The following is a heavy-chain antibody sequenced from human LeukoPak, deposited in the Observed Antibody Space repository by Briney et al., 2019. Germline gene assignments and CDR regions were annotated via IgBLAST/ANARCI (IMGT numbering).Heavy chain of an antibody. Sequence: GESLKISCKGSGYSFTSYWIGWVRQMPGKGLEWMGIISPDGSDTRYSPSFQGQVTISVDKSNSTAYLQWSSLKASDTAMYYCARRRTGGWYEIDYWGQGTLVTVAS. CDR2: ISPDGSDT. CDR3: ARRRTGGWYEIDY. D-gene: IGHD6-19*01. CDR1: GYSFTSYW. V-gene: IGHV5-51*01. J-gene: IGHJ4*02.